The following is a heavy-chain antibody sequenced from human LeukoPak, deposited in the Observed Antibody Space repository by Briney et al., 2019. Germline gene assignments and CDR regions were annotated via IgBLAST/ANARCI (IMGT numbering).Heavy chain of an antibody. Sequence: PSETQSLTCAVSGGSISRGGYSWSWIRQQPGKGLEWIGYTYHSGSTYYNPSLKSRVTISVDRSKNQFSLKLSSVTAADTAVYYCSTGVNYGSGSYYLSPWFDPWGQGTLVTVSS. D-gene: IGHD3-10*01. CDR3: STGVNYGSGSYYLSPWFDP. J-gene: IGHJ5*02. CDR1: GGSISRGGYS. CDR2: TYHSGST. V-gene: IGHV4-30-2*01.